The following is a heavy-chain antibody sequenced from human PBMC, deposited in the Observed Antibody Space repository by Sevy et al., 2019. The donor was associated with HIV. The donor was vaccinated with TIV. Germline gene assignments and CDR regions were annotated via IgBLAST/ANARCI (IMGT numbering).Heavy chain of an antibody. J-gene: IGHJ5*02. CDR2: IYTSGST. CDR1: GGSISSYY. D-gene: IGHD3-10*01. V-gene: IGHV4-4*07. CDR3: AREVPSMVRGVSIKPDWFDP. Sequence: SETLSLTCTVSGGSISSYYWSWIRQPAGKGLEWIGRIYTSGSTNYNPSLKSRVTMSVDTSKNQFALKLSSVTAADTGVYYCAREVPSMVRGVSIKPDWFDPWGQGTLVTVSS.